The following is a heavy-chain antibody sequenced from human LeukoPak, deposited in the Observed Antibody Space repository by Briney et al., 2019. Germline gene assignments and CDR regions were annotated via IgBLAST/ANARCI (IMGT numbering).Heavy chain of an antibody. V-gene: IGHV4-4*02. J-gene: IGHJ4*02. CDR3: ARDLSDYYGSGSYYNQGVY. CDR1: GGSISSSNW. CDR2: IYHSGST. Sequence: SETLSLTCAVSGGSISSSNWWSWVRQPPGKGLEWIGEIYHSGSTYYNPSLKSRVTISVDTSKNQFSLKLSSVTAADTAVYYCARDLSDYYGSGSYYNQGVYWGQGTLVTVSS. D-gene: IGHD3-10*01.